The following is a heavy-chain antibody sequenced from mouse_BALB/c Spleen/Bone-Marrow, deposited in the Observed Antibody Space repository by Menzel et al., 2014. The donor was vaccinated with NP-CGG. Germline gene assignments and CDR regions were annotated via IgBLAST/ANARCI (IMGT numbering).Heavy chain of an antibody. J-gene: IGHJ2*01. CDR3: ARGGISVDY. CDR2: IYPGDGDT. CDR1: GYAFSVYW. V-gene: IGHV1-80*01. Sequence: VQLQQSGAELVRPGSSVKISCKASGYAFSVYWMNWVKQRPGQGLERIGQIYPGDGDTNYNGKFKGRATLTADKSSNTAYMQLSSLTSEYSAVYFCARGGISVDYWGQGTTLTVSS.